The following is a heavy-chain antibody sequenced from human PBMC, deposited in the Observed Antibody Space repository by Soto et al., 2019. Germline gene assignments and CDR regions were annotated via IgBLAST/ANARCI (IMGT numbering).Heavy chain of an antibody. CDR2: ISYDGSNK. CDR3: ARDSSGYPLLEYYFDY. D-gene: IGHD3-22*01. J-gene: IGHJ4*02. V-gene: IGHV3-30-3*01. Sequence: LRLSCAASGFTFSSYAMHWVRQAPGKGLEWVAVISYDGSNKYYADSVKGRFTISRDNSKNTLYLQMNSLRAEDTAVYYCARDSSGYPLLEYYFDYWGQGTLVTVSS. CDR1: GFTFSSYA.